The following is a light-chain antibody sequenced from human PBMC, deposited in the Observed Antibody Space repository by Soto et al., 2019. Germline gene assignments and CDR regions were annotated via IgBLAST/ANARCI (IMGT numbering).Light chain of an antibody. CDR2: EVT. V-gene: IGLV2-14*01. J-gene: IGLJ1*01. CDR3: SSYTSTNPYV. Sequence: SDLTQPSSVSRFPGQPITISCIRTRTFIGGYTFSFWFQQHPGNAPKVIIFEVTNRPSGVSNRFSGSKSGNTASLTISGLQPADESNYYCSSYTSTNPYVFGSGTKVTV. CDR1: RTFIGGYTF.